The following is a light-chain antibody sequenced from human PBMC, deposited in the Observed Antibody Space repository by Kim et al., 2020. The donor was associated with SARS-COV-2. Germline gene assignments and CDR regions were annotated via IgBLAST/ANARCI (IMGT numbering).Light chain of an antibody. CDR3: FSYAGSYTFWV. CDR2: DVD. Sequence: QSVTISCTGTNTDIGGSDYVSWYQQLPGTAPKLIIHDVDKRPSGVPDRFSGAKSGNTASLTISGLQAEDEADYHCFSYAGSYTFWVFGGGTQLTVL. V-gene: IGLV2-11*03. CDR1: NTDIGGSDY. J-gene: IGLJ3*02.